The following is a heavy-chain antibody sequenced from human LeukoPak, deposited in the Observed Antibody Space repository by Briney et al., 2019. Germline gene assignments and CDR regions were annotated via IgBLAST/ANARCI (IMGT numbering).Heavy chain of an antibody. Sequence: GGSLRLSCAASGFTFSSYGMSWVRQAPGKGLEWVSAISDSGGSTYYADSVKGRFTISRDNSKSTLYLQMNSLRAEDTAVYYCARRIQGMAPYYFDYWGQGTLVTVSS. D-gene: IGHD5-24*01. CDR3: ARRIQGMAPYYFDY. CDR1: GFTFSSYG. CDR2: ISDSGGST. V-gene: IGHV3-23*01. J-gene: IGHJ4*02.